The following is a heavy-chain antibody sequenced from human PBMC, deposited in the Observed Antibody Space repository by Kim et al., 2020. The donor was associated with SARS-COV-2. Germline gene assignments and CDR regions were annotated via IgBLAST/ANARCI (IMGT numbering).Heavy chain of an antibody. V-gene: IGHV4-34*01. J-gene: IGHJ4*01. CDR2: INHSGST. CDR3: ARGSRMSQRCLQRVDY. Sequence: SETLSLTCAVYGGSFSGYYWSWIRQPPGKGLEWIGEINHSGSTNYNPSLKSRVTISVDTSKNQFSLKLSSVTAADTAVYYCARGSRMSQRCLQRVDYWG. CDR1: GGSFSGYY. D-gene: IGHD1-1*01.